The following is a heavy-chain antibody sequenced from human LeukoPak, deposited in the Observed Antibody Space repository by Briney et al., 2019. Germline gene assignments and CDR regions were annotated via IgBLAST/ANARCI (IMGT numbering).Heavy chain of an antibody. CDR1: GFTFSDHY. J-gene: IGHJ4*02. Sequence: AGGSLRLSCAASGFTFSDHYMDWVRQAPGKGLGWVGRSKNKANSYITQYAAFVQGRFTISRDDSKNSLYLQINSLKTEDTAVYYCARDDGGQGDYWGQGTLVTVSS. CDR2: SKNKANSYIT. CDR3: ARDDGGQGDY. V-gene: IGHV3-72*01. D-gene: IGHD2-15*01.